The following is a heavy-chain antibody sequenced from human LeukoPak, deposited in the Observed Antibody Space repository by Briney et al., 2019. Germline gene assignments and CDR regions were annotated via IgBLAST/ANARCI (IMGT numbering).Heavy chain of an antibody. V-gene: IGHV3-23*01. CDR3: AKSDWFDLIIYFDY. D-gene: IGHD3-9*01. CDR1: GFTFSSYV. Sequence: PGGSLRLSCAASGFTFSSYVMSWVRQAPGKGLEWVSAISGSGGSTYYADSVKGRFTISRDKSKNTLYLQMNSLRAEDTAVYYCAKSDWFDLIIYFDYWGQGALVTVSS. J-gene: IGHJ4*02. CDR2: ISGSGGST.